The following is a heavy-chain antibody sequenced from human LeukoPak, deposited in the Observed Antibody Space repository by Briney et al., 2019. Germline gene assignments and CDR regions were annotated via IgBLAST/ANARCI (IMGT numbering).Heavy chain of an antibody. CDR2: IYPGDSEI. D-gene: IGHD2-2*01. CDR1: GFRFSNYW. CDR3: ARHSRACSTTSCLAPYSYYGMDV. J-gene: IGHJ6*02. Sequence: GESLKISCQGSGFRFSNYWIGWVRQMPGKGLEWVGMIYPGDSEIRYSPSFQGQVTISADRSTSTAYLQWSTLKASDSAMFFCARHSRACSTTSCLAPYSYYGMDVWGQGTTVTVSS. V-gene: IGHV5-51*01.